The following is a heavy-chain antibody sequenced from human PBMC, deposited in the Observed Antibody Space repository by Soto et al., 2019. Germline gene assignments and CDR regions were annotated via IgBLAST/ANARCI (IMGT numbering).Heavy chain of an antibody. CDR1: GGTFSSYA. J-gene: IGHJ3*02. CDR3: ARVGVTMIVVTGAFDI. CDR2: FIPIFGTA. V-gene: IGHV1-69*01. D-gene: IGHD3-22*01. Sequence: QVQLVQSGAEVKKPGSSVKVSCKASGGTFSSYAISWVRQAPGQGLEWMGGFIPIFGTANYAQKFQGRVTITADESTSTAYMELSSLRSEDTAVYYCARVGVTMIVVTGAFDIWGQGTMVTVSS.